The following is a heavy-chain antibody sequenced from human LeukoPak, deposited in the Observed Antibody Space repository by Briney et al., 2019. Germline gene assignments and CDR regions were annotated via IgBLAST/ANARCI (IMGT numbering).Heavy chain of an antibody. Sequence: GASVKVSCKASGYTFTGYYMHWVRQAPGQGLEWMGWINPNSGGTNYAQKFQGRVTMTRDTSISTAYMELSRLRSDDTAVYYCARSPKPGYSGYDFCYWGQGTLVTVSS. CDR1: GYTFTGYY. V-gene: IGHV1-2*02. CDR2: INPNSGGT. J-gene: IGHJ4*02. CDR3: ARSPKPGYSGYDFCY. D-gene: IGHD5-12*01.